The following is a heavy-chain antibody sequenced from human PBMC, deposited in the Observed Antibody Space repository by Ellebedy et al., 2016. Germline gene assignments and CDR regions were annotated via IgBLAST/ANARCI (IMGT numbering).Heavy chain of an antibody. Sequence: ASVKVSCKASGYTFTSYAMHWVRQAPGQGLEWMGIINPSVGSTSYAQKFQGRVTMTRDTSTSTVYMELSSLRSEDTAVYYCARGPRGYSYGYRNPLYYYYGMDVWGQGTTVTVSS. CDR3: ARGPRGYSYGYRNPLYYYYGMDV. CDR1: GYTFTSYA. J-gene: IGHJ6*02. CDR2: INPSVGST. V-gene: IGHV1-46*01. D-gene: IGHD5-18*01.